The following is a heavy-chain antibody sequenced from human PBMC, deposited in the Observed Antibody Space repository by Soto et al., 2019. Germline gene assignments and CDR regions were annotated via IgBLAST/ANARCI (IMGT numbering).Heavy chain of an antibody. J-gene: IGHJ5*02. Sequence: ASVKVSCKASGYSFRSYGIQWVRQAPGQILEWMGLINADNGDTKYSQNFQDRVTIIRDTSASTVYMELSSLRTEDTAVYYCARVGIKYLRWFGPWGQGSLVTVSS. V-gene: IGHV1-3*01. CDR2: INADNGDT. CDR3: ARVGIKYLRWFGP. CDR1: GYSFRSYG. D-gene: IGHD1-20*01.